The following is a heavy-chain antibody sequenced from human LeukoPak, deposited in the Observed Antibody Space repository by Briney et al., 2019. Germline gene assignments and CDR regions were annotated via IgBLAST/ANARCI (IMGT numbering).Heavy chain of an antibody. CDR2: IIPIFGTA. V-gene: IGHV1-69*05. D-gene: IGHD3-22*01. Sequence: SVKVSCKASGYTFTSYGISWVRQAPRQGLEWMGGIIPIFGTANYAQKFQGRVTITTDESTSTAYMELNSLRSEDTAVYYCARGIRGYYYYYMDVWGKGTTVTVSS. CDR3: ARGIRGYYYYYMDV. CDR1: GYTFTSYG. J-gene: IGHJ6*03.